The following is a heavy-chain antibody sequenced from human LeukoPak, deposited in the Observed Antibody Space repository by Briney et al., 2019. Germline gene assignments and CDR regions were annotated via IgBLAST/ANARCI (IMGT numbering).Heavy chain of an antibody. CDR3: ARDPRGQQLVPLGMDV. J-gene: IGHJ6*04. CDR2: ISAYNGNT. V-gene: IGHV1-18*04. CDR1: VYTFTSYG. Sequence: GASVKVSCKASVYTFTSYGISWVRQAPGQGLEWMGWISAYNGNTNYAQKLQGRVTMTTDTSTSTAYMELRSLRSDDTAVYYCARDPRGQQLVPLGMDVWGKGTTVTVSS. D-gene: IGHD6-13*01.